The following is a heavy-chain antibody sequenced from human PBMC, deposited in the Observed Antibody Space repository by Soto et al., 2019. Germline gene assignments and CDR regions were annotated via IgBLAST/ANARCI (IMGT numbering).Heavy chain of an antibody. V-gene: IGHV3-23*01. J-gene: IGHJ4*02. D-gene: IGHD2-15*01. CDR2: ISATGGSA. CDR3: AKGTTAVYCFDF. Sequence: DVQLLESGGGLVQSGGSLRLSCAASGFTFSSYAMSWVRQAPGKGLEWVSAISATGGSAFYADSVKGRFTISRDNSKNTVFLQIDSLVTEDTAVYYCAKGTTAVYCFDFWGQGTLVTVSS. CDR1: GFTFSSYA.